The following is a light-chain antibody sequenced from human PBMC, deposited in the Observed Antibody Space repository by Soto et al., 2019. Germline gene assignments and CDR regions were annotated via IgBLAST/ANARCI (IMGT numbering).Light chain of an antibody. CDR2: GAS. Sequence: EIVLTQSPGTLSLSPGERATLSCRASQSVTSSYLAWYQQKPGQAPRLLIYGASSRVTAIPDRFSGSGSGTDFTLTVSRLEPEDFAVYYCQQYDTSPDTFGHGTKVDIK. CDR1: QSVTSSY. CDR3: QQYDTSPDT. V-gene: IGKV3-20*01. J-gene: IGKJ2*01.